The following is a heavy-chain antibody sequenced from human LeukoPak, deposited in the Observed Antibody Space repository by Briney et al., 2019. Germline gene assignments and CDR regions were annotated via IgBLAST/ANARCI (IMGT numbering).Heavy chain of an antibody. CDR3: PLPTLGY. J-gene: IGHJ4*02. Sequence: GGSLRLSCSASGFTFSSYAMHWGRQAPGKGLEYVSGISTNGGRTYYVDSVKDRFTISRDNSKNTLYLQMSSLRVEDTAVYFCPLPTLGYWGQGTLVTVSS. V-gene: IGHV3-64D*08. D-gene: IGHD2-15*01. CDR2: ISTNGGRT. CDR1: GFTFSSYA.